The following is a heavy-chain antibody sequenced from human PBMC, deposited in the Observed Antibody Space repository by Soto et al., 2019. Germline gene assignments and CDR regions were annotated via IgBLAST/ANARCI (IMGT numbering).Heavy chain of an antibody. CDR3: ARPKSNYYYGMDV. Sequence: RSLTCTVSLGSSSSSSYPWGWIRQPPGKGLEWIGSIYYSGSTYYNPSLKSRVTISVDTSKNQLSLKLSSVTAADTAVYYCARPKSNYYYGMDVWGQGTTVS. D-gene: IGHD6-6*01. V-gene: IGHV4-39*01. CDR2: IYYSGST. CDR1: LGSSSSSSYP. J-gene: IGHJ6*02.